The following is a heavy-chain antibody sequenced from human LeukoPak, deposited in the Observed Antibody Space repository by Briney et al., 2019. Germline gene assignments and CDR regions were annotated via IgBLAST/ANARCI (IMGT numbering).Heavy chain of an antibody. V-gene: IGHV4-34*01. CDR3: ARHAAMRVRSYYYYYMDV. D-gene: IGHD2-2*01. J-gene: IGHJ6*03. Sequence: SETLSLTCAVYGGSFSGYYWSWIRQPPGKGLEWIGEINHSGSTNYNPSLESRVTISVDTSKNQFSLKLSSVTAADTAVYYCARHAAMRVRSYYYYYMDVWGKGTTVTVSS. CDR2: INHSGST. CDR1: GGSFSGYY.